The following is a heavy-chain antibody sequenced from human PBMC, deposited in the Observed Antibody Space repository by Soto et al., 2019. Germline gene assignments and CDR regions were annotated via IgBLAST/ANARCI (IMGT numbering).Heavy chain of an antibody. J-gene: IGHJ6*02. V-gene: IGHV3-21*01. D-gene: IGHD6-13*01. CDR1: GFTFCSYS. CDR3: ARSGVAAAGDYYGMDV. CDR2: ISSSSSYI. Sequence: EVQLVGSGGGLVKPGGSLRLSCAASGFTFCSYSMNCVRQAPGKGLEWVSSISSSSSYIYYADSVKGRFTISSDNAKNSLYLQMNSLRAEETAVYYCARSGVAAAGDYYGMDVWGQGSTVTVYS.